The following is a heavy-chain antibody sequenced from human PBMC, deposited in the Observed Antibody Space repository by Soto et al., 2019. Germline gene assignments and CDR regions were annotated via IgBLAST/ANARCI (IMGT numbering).Heavy chain of an antibody. V-gene: IGHV3-23*01. J-gene: IGHJ3*02. CDR1: GFTFSSYS. Sequence: GGSLILSCAASGFTFSSYSMSWVRQAPGKGLEWVSVISGSGGSTYYADSVKGRFTISRDNAKNSLYLQMNSLRAEDTALYYCAKDPDSGYDSASAFDIWGQGTMVTVSS. CDR3: AKDPDSGYDSASAFDI. D-gene: IGHD5-12*01. CDR2: ISGSGGST.